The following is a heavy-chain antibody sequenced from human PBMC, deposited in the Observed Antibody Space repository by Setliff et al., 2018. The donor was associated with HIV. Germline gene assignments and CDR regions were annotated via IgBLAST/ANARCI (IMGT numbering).Heavy chain of an antibody. D-gene: IGHD3-16*01. CDR2: INLENFYT. J-gene: IGHJ3*01. V-gene: IGHV1-3*01. Sequence: ASVKVSCKASXXNFNGNGIHWVRXAPGQRPEWMGWINLENFYTKYSQNSQGRVXXTTETSATTAFMELSNLKSEDTAMYYCARSVVXXGGDSVPXXXWGPGT. CDR3: ARSVVXXGGDSVPXXX. CDR1: XXNFNGNG.